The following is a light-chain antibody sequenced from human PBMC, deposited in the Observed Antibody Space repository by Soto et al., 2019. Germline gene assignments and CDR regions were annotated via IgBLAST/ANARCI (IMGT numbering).Light chain of an antibody. CDR2: GDT. J-gene: IGLJ3*02. CDR1: SSNIGGDYD. Sequence: QSVLTQPPSVSGAPGQRVTISCSGSSSNIGGDYDVHWYQQVPGTAPKLLIYGDTDRPSGVPDRFSGSKSGASASLAITGLQAEDEADYYCQSYDSSLRGWVFGGGTKLTVL. V-gene: IGLV1-40*01. CDR3: QSYDSSLRGWV.